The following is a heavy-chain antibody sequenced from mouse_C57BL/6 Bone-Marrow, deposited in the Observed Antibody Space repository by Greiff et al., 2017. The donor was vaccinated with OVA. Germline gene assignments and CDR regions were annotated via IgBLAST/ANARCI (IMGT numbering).Heavy chain of an antibody. CDR2: INPNNGGT. V-gene: IGHV1-18*01. CDR1: GYTFTDYN. Sequence: EVQLQESGPELVKPGASVKIPCKASGYTFTDYNMDWVKQSHGKSLEWIGDINPNNGGTIYNQKFKGKATLTVDKSSSTAYMELRSLTSEDTAVYYCAKRVRRSYYFDYWGQGTTLTVSS. J-gene: IGHJ2*01. CDR3: AKRVRRSYYFDY. D-gene: IGHD2-14*01.